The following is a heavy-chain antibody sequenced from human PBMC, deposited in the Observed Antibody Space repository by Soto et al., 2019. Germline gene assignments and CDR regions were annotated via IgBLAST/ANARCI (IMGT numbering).Heavy chain of an antibody. CDR3: ARHNGPMDY. J-gene: IGHJ4*02. V-gene: IGHV3-74*01. CDR1: GFTFSSFW. Sequence: EVQLVESGGGLVQPGGSLRLSCAASGFTFSSFWMHWVRQSPGKGLVWVSRLSGDGSSPSYAVSGKGRFSIARDNAKNTLYLQMNSLRAEDTAVYFCARHNGPMDYWGQGTLVTVSS. D-gene: IGHD2-8*01. CDR2: LSGDGSSP.